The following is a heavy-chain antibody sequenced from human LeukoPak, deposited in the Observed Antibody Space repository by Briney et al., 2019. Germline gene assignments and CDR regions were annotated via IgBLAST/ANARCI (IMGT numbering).Heavy chain of an antibody. V-gene: IGHV3-7*01. CDR3: TRIGYSSSSLDY. J-gene: IGHJ4*02. CDR2: IKQDGSEK. CDR1: GFTFSSYW. D-gene: IGHD6-6*01. Sequence: GGSLRLSCAASGFTFSSYWMTWVRQAPGKGLEWVANIKQDGSEKYYVDSVKGRFTISRDNAKNSLYLQMNSLRAEDTAVYFCTRIGYSSSSLDYWGQGTLVTVSS.